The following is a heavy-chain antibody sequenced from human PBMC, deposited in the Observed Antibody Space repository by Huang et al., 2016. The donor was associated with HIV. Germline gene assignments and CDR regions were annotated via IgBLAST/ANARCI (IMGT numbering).Heavy chain of an antibody. D-gene: IGHD2-21*01. J-gene: IGHJ3*02. CDR2: FAHEHGET. CDR1: GYTLSELS. CDR3: ATGFDTYYDI. V-gene: IGHV1-24*01. Sequence: QVQLVQSGAEVKKPGASVKVSCKGSGYTLSELSIHWVRQAPGKGLEWMGGFAHEHGETNYAQNFQGRVTMTEDTSTDTAYMELNSLRSEDTAVYYCATGFDTYYDIWGQGTMVIASS.